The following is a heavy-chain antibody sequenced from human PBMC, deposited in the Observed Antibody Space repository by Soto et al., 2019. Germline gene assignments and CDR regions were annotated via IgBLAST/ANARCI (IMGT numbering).Heavy chain of an antibody. V-gene: IGHV3-53*02. J-gene: IGHJ6*02. Sequence: EVQLVETGGGLIQPGVSLRLSCAASGFTVSSNYMSWVRQAPGKGLEWVSVIYSGGSTYYADSVRGRFTISRDNSKNTLYLQMKSLRAEDTAVYYCARDPPATRHGMDVWGQGTTVTVSS. CDR3: ARDPPATRHGMDV. CDR1: GFTVSSNY. CDR2: IYSGGST.